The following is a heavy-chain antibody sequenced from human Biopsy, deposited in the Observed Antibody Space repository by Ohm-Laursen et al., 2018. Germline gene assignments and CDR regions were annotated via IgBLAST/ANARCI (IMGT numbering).Heavy chain of an antibody. J-gene: IGHJ6*02. CDR3: ARMDCSGGSCHYYSYGMDV. V-gene: IGHV4-4*09. Sequence: SQTLSLTCPVSGVSITAYCWSWIRQPPGKGLECIGNIHHSGSTNYNPSLKSRLTISVDTSKNQFSLKLSSVTAADTAVYYCARMDCSGGSCHYYSYGMDVWGQGTTVTVSS. CDR2: IHHSGST. CDR1: GVSITAYC. D-gene: IGHD2-15*01.